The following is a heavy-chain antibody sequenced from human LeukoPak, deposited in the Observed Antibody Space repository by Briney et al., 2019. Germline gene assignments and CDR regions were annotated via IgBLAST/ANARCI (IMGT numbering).Heavy chain of an antibody. CDR3: VRRPGDGYNSLGYFDY. CDR1: GGSISSYY. CDR2: IYYSGST. J-gene: IGHJ4*02. V-gene: IGHV4-59*01. D-gene: IGHD5-24*01. Sequence: SETLSLTCTVSGGSISSYYWSWIRQPPGKGLEWIGYIYYSGSTNYNPSLKSRVTISVDTSKNQFSLKLSSVTAADTAVYYCVRRPGDGYNSLGYFDYWGQGTLVTVSS.